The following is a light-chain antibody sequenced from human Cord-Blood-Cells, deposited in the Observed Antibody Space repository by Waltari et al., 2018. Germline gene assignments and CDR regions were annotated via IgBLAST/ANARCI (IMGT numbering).Light chain of an antibody. Sequence: QSVLTQPPSASGTPGQRVTISCPGTSSNIGSHYVYWYQQPPGTAPKLLIYRNNQRPSGVPDRFSGSKSGTSASLAISGLRSEDEADYYCAAWDDSLSGLVFGGGTKLTVL. V-gene: IGLV1-47*01. J-gene: IGLJ3*02. CDR2: RNN. CDR1: SSNIGSHY. CDR3: AAWDDSLSGLV.